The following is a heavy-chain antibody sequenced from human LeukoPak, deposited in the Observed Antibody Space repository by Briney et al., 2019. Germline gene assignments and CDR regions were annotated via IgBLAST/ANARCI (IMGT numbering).Heavy chain of an antibody. J-gene: IGHJ6*03. V-gene: IGHV3-21*01. CDR3: ARAGGGNCSSTSCYIGKDNLEDYYYYYMDV. Sequence: PGGSLRLSCAASGFTFSSYSMNWVRQAPGKGLEWVSSISSSSSYIYYADSVKGRFTISRDNAKNSLYLQMNSLRAEDTAVYYCARAGGGNCSSTSCYIGKDNLEDYYYYYMDVWGKGTTVTVSS. CDR1: GFTFSSYS. CDR2: ISSSSSYI. D-gene: IGHD2-2*02.